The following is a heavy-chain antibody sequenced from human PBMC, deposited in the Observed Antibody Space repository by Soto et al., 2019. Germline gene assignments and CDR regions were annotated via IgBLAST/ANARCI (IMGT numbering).Heavy chain of an antibody. CDR2: ISGSDGST. CDR1: GFPFSSYA. CDR3: ARRSSSWYFDY. J-gene: IGHJ4*02. D-gene: IGHD6-13*01. Sequence: PVGSLRLSCAASGFPFSSYAMNWVRQAPGKGLEWVAVISGSDGSTYYADSVKGRFTISRDNSKNTLNLQMNSLRAEDTALYYCARRSSSWYFDYWGQGTLVTVSS. V-gene: IGHV3-23*01.